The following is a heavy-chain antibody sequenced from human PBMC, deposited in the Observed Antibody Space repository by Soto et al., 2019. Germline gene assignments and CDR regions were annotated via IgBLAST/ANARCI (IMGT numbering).Heavy chain of an antibody. D-gene: IGHD6-13*01. V-gene: IGHV4-34*01. Sequence: SETLSLTCAVYGGSFSGYYWSWIRQPPGKGLEWIGEINHSGSTNYNPSLKSRVTISVDTSKNQFSLKLSSVTAADTAVYYWARSSSWYKVFDDWGQGTLVTVSS. CDR2: INHSGST. J-gene: IGHJ4*02. CDR1: GGSFSGYY. CDR3: ARSSSWYKVFDD.